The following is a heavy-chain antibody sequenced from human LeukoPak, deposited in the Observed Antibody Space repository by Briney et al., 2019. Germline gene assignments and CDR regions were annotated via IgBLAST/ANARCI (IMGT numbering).Heavy chain of an antibody. V-gene: IGHV3-33*01. CDR2: IWYDGSNK. CDR1: EFIFSNYG. J-gene: IGHJ4*02. D-gene: IGHD2-21*01. Sequence: GGSLRLSCAASEFIFSNYGMHWVRQAPGKGLEWVAIIWYDGSNKYYADSVKGRFTISRDNSKNTLYLQMNSLRAEDTAIYYCAREVEGIYCGGLNCYWRSPGYWGQGSLVIVSS. CDR3: AREVEGIYCGGLNCYWRSPGY.